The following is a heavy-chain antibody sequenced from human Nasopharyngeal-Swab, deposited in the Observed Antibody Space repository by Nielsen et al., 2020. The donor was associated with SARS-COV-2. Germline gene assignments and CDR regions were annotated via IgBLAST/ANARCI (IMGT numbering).Heavy chain of an antibody. CDR3: ASFSAANLFDF. D-gene: IGHD6-25*01. Sequence: SETLSLTCTVSGVSVKSYYWTWIRQPPGKGLEWIGYVYHTGNTGHHPALRSRVAMSVDTSKNQVSLSLSSVTAADTAVYYCASFSAANLFDFWGPGTLVTVSS. CDR2: VYHTGNT. CDR1: GVSVKSYY. V-gene: IGHV4-59*02. J-gene: IGHJ4*02.